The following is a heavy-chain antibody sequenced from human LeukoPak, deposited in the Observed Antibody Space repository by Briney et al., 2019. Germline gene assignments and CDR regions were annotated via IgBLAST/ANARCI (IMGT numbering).Heavy chain of an antibody. Sequence: SETLSLTCTVSGGSISSGDYYRSWIRQPPGKGLEWIGYIYYSGSTYYNPSLKSRVTISVDTSKNQFSLKLSSVTAADTAVYYCARGGGYDSSGFFDYWGQGTLVTVSP. CDR3: ARGGGYDSSGFFDY. J-gene: IGHJ4*02. CDR2: IYYSGST. V-gene: IGHV4-30-4*01. D-gene: IGHD3-22*01. CDR1: GGSISSGDYY.